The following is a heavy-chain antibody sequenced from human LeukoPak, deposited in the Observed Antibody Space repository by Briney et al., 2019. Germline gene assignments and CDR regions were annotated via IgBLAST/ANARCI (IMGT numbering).Heavy chain of an antibody. Sequence: SETLSLTCTVSGGSISGSSYYWGWIRQPPGKGLEWIGSIYYSGSTYYNPSLKSRVTISVDTSRNQFSLKLSSVTAADTAVYYCARGDVGAAGIIVYWGQGTLVTVSS. J-gene: IGHJ4*02. CDR3: ARGDVGAAGIIVY. CDR2: IYYSGST. V-gene: IGHV4-39*01. D-gene: IGHD6-13*01. CDR1: GGSISGSSYY.